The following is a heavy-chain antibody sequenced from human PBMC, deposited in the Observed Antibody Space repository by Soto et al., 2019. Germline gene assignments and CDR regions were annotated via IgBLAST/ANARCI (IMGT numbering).Heavy chain of an antibody. D-gene: IGHD6-13*01. J-gene: IGHJ4*02. CDR2: IFSNDEK. CDR1: GFTLSNARMG. Sequence: QVTLKESGPVLVKPTETLTLTCTVSGFTLSNARMGVSWIRQPPGKALEWLAHIFSNDEKSYSTSLKNRLTISKDPSKSQVVLTITNMDPVDTATFYCARVSSNWFKGGFDFWGQGTLVTVSS. CDR3: ARVSSNWFKGGFDF. V-gene: IGHV2-26*01.